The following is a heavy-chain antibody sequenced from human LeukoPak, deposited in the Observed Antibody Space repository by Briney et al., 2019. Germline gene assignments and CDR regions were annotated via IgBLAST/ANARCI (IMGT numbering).Heavy chain of an antibody. CDR1: GYTFTGYY. CDR3: ARGLTDSSEFDY. D-gene: IGHD3-22*01. V-gene: IGHV1-2*04. CDR2: INPNSGGT. J-gene: IGHJ4*02. Sequence: ASVKVSCKASGYTFTGYYMHWVRQAPGQGLEWMGWINPNSGGTNYAQKFQGWVTMTRDTSISTAYMELSGLRSDDTAVYYCARGLTDSSEFDYWGQGTLVTVSS.